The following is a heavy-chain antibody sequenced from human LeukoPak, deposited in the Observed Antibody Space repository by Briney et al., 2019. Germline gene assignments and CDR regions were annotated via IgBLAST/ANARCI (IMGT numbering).Heavy chain of an antibody. J-gene: IGHJ3*02. CDR2: ISAYNGNT. V-gene: IGHV1-18*01. D-gene: IGHD2-15*01. CDR1: GYTFTSYG. Sequence: ASVKVSCKASGYTFTSYGISWVRQAPGQGLGWMGWISAYNGNTNYAQKLQGRVTVTTDTSTSTAYMELRSLSSDDTSVYYCARDLCRGGSSYSGNDAFDIWGQGTMVTVSS. CDR3: ARDLCRGGSSYSGNDAFDI.